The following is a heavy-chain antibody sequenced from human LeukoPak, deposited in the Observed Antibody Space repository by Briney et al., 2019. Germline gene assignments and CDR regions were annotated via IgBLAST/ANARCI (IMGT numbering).Heavy chain of an antibody. CDR1: GGSISNHH. CDR2: IYYTGST. CDR3: VRGDFWTGYLVDF. J-gene: IGHJ4*02. V-gene: IGHV4-59*11. D-gene: IGHD3/OR15-3a*01. Sequence: SETLSLTRRVSGGSISNHHWSWIRQPPGKALEWIGFIYYTGSTNYNLSLKSRVTISVDTSKNQFSLNLSSVTAADTAVYYCVRGDFWTGYLVDFWGQGILVTVSS.